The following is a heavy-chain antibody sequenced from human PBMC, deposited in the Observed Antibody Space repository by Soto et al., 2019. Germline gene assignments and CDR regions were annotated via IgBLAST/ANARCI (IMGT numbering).Heavy chain of an antibody. J-gene: IGHJ4*02. V-gene: IGHV1-18*01. CDR1: GYTFASYG. D-gene: IGHD2-15*01. CDR2: ISGYNGHT. CDR3: ARDVRSIVEVVAGRLLDF. Sequence: QVQLVQSGTEVTKPGASVKVACKTSGYTFASYGISWVRQAPGQGLEWMGWISGYNGHTSCAQNVHDRVTMTTDTSTSTAYMEVRSLRSDDTAIYFCARDVRSIVEVVAGRLLDFWGQGTLVTVSS.